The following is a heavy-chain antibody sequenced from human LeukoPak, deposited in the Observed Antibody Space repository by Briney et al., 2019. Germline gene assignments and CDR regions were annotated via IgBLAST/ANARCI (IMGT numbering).Heavy chain of an antibody. J-gene: IGHJ4*02. D-gene: IGHD4-17*01. CDR2: IYPGDSET. V-gene: IGHV5-51*01. CDR1: GYSFSSYW. Sequence: RGESLKISCKGSGYSFSSYWIGWVRQMPGKGLEWMGIIYPGDSETRYSPSFQGQVTISADKSIRTAFLQWSSLKASDTAMYYCARPGRATVTRLDYWGQGTLVTVTS. CDR3: ARPGRATVTRLDY.